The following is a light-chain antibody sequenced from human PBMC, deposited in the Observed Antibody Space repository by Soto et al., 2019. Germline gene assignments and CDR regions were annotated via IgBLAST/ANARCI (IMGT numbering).Light chain of an antibody. V-gene: IGKV2-28*01. J-gene: IGKJ5*01. Sequence: DIVMTQSPLSLPVTPGEPASISCRSSQSLLHSSGNNYLDWYVQKPGQSPQLLLYCGSNGASGVPDRFSGSGSGTDFTLKINRVEAEDFGVYYCMQGKQTPVTFGQGTRLEIK. CDR2: CGS. CDR3: MQGKQTPVT. CDR1: QSLLHSSGNNY.